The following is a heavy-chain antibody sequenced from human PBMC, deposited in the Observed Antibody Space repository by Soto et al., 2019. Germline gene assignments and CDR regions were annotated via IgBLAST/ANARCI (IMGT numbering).Heavy chain of an antibody. CDR2: INHSGTT. CDR1: GDSIDTSRYY. CDR3: ARGRSHYGAGSLDWFDP. D-gene: IGHD3-10*01. V-gene: IGHV4-39*07. J-gene: IGHJ5*02. Sequence: QVQLQESGPGLVRPSETLSLTCTVSGDSIDTSRYYWGWIRQPPGKGLEWIGEINHSGTTNFNPSLKSRVTISFDTSKNQFSLKLSSVTAADTAVYYCARGRSHYGAGSLDWFDPWGQGTLVTVSS.